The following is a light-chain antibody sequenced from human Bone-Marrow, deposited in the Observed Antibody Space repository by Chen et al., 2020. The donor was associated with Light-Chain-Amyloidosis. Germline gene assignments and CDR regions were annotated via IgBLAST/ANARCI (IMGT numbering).Light chain of an antibody. J-gene: IGKJ1*01. CDR2: LGS. CDR3: MQALQSPPT. CDR1: QSLSHSTGYNY. V-gene: IGKV2-28*01. Sequence: DVVLTQSPLSLPVTPGEPASISCRSSQSLSHSTGYNYLDWYLQKPGQSPQLLIYLGSTRASGVPDSFSGSGSGTDFTLKIRRVETEDVGVYYCMQALQSPPTFGQGTKVEIK.